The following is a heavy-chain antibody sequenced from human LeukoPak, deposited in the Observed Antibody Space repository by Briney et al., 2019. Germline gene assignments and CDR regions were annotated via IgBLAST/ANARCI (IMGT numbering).Heavy chain of an antibody. V-gene: IGHV1-2*02. J-gene: IGHJ5*02. CDR3: ARDRKYYYDSSGYSRRYNWFDP. Sequence: ASVKVSCKASGYTFTGYYMHWVRQAPGQGHEWMGWINPNSGGTNYAQKFQGRVTMTRDTSISTAYMELSRLRSDDTAVYYCARDRKYYYDSSGYSRRYNWFDPWGQGTLVTVSS. D-gene: IGHD3-22*01. CDR2: INPNSGGT. CDR1: GYTFTGYY.